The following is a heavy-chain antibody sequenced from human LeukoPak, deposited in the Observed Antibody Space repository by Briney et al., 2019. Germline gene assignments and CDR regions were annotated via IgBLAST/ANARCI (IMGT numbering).Heavy chain of an antibody. CDR1: GFTFSSYA. J-gene: IGHJ6*02. D-gene: IGHD3-10*01. CDR3: AKWSNYYGSGSYYNRPFYYYGMDV. V-gene: IGHV3-23*01. CDR2: ISGSGGST. Sequence: PGGSLRLSCAASGFTFSSYAMSWVRQAPGKGLEWVSAISGSGGSTYYADSVKGRLTISRDNSKNTLYLQMNSLRAEDTAVYYCAKWSNYYGSGSYYNRPFYYYGMDVWGQGTTVTVSS.